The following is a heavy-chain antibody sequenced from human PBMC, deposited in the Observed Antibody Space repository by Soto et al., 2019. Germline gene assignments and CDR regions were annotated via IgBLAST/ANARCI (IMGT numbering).Heavy chain of an antibody. Sequence: ASVKVSCKVSGYTLTELSMHWVRQAPGKGLEWMGGFDPEDGETIYAQKFQGRVTMTEDTSTDTAYMELSSLRSEDTAVYYRATDHPVMITFGGVIVYWGQGTLVTVSS. J-gene: IGHJ4*02. V-gene: IGHV1-24*01. CDR2: FDPEDGET. D-gene: IGHD3-16*02. CDR3: ATDHPVMITFGGVIVY. CDR1: GYTLTELS.